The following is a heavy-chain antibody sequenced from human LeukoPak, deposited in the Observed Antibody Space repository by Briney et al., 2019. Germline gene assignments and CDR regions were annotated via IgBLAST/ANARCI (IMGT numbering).Heavy chain of an antibody. CDR2: IHYNGST. V-gene: IGHV4-39*01. CDR3: ARRVPSQVITDYFGY. CDR1: GGSISSSSDF. D-gene: IGHD3-16*01. J-gene: IGHJ4*02. Sequence: SETLSLTCTVSGGSISSSSDFWGWIRQPPGKASEWIGSIHYNGSTHDNPSLKSRVTMAVDMSKNQFSLKMSSVTAADTAVYYCARRVPSQVITDYFGYWGQGTLVTVSS.